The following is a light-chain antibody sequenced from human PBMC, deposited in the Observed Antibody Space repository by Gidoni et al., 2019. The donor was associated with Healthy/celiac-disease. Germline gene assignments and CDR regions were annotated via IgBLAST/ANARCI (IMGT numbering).Light chain of an antibody. Sequence: EIVLTQSPGTLSLSPGERATLSCRASQRVSSSYLGWYQQKPGQAPRLLIDGAASRATGIPDRFSGSGSGTDFTRTSSRLEPEDFAVYYWQQYGSSPPITFGGGTKVEIK. V-gene: IGKV3-20*01. CDR2: GAA. CDR3: QQYGSSPPIT. J-gene: IGKJ4*01. CDR1: QRVSSSY.